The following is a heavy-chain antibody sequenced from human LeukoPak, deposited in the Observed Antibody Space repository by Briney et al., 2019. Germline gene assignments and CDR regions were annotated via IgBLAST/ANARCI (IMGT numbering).Heavy chain of an antibody. J-gene: IGHJ6*03. D-gene: IGHD3-10*01. CDR2: IYYSGST. V-gene: IGHV4-59*01. CDR1: GGSISSYY. CDR3: AVSWFGTPRPYYYYYMDV. Sequence: SETLSLTCTVSGGSISSYYWSWIRQPPGKGLEWIGYIYYSGSTNYNPSLKSRVTISVDTSKNQFSRKLSSVTAADTAVYYCAVSWFGTPRPYYYYYMDVWGKGTTVTVSS.